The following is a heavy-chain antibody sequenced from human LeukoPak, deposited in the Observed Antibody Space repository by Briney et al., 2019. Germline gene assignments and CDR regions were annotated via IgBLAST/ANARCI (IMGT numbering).Heavy chain of an antibody. CDR3: AKGKGDYYDSNGYYSYSDY. Sequence: GGSLRLSCAASGFTFSSYAMSWVRQAPGKGLEWVSAISGSGGSTYYADSVKGRFTISRDNSKNTLYLQMNSLRAEDTAVYYCAKGKGDYYDSNGYYSYSDYWGQGTLVTVSS. J-gene: IGHJ4*02. CDR1: GFTFSSYA. V-gene: IGHV3-23*01. CDR2: ISGSGGST. D-gene: IGHD3-22*01.